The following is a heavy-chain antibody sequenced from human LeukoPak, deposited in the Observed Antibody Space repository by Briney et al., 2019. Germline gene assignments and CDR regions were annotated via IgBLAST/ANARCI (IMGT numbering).Heavy chain of an antibody. D-gene: IGHD3-22*01. J-gene: IGHJ4*02. CDR3: ARGYYESSGYYRFDY. CDR1: GFTFSSYW. Sequence: GGSLRLSCAASGFTFSSYWMSWVRQAPGKGLEWVAVISKDGSIKDYADSVKGRFTISRDNSKNTLYLQMNSLRPEDTAVYYCARGYYESSGYYRFDYWGQGTLVTVSS. V-gene: IGHV3-30-3*01. CDR2: ISKDGSIK.